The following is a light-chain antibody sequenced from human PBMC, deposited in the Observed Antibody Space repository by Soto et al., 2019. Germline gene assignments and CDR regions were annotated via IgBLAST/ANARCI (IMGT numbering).Light chain of an antibody. V-gene: IGKV1-5*03. J-gene: IGKJ1*01. Sequence: DIQMTQSPSTLSASVGDRVTIACRASQAIKNWLAWYRQKPGKVPKLLIYTASSLESGVPSRFSGSESGTEFTLTISSLQPDDFATYYCEQYNSYSRWTFGQGIKVEIK. CDR1: QAIKNW. CDR3: EQYNSYSRWT. CDR2: TAS.